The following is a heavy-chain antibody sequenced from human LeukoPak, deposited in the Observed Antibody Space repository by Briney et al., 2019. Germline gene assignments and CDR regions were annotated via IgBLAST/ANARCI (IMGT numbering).Heavy chain of an antibody. D-gene: IGHD1-26*01. Sequence: GGSLRLSCVASGFSFRNYAIHWVRQAPGKGLEYVSVINTDGRITYYADSVKGRFTISRDNSKNAVYLQMGSLRGEDMAVYYCTRDGGSFCDFDYWGQGALVTVSS. CDR3: TRDGGSFCDFDY. CDR2: INTDGRIT. J-gene: IGHJ4*02. V-gene: IGHV3-64*02. CDR1: GFSFRNYA.